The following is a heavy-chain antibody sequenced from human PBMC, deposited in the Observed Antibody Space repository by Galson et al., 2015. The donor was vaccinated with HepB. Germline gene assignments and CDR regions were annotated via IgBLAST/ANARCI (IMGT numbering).Heavy chain of an antibody. CDR1: GYSISSGNY. D-gene: IGHD3/OR15-3a*01. Sequence: ETLSLTCAVSGYSISSGNYWGWIRQSPGKGLEWIGTIHHSGNTYYNPSLKSRVTISVDTSKNQFSLKLSSVTAADTAVYYCSRVGPLDRTGYYRYWGQGTLVTVSS. J-gene: IGHJ4*02. CDR3: SRVGPLDRTGYYRY. CDR2: IHHSGNT. V-gene: IGHV4-38-2*01.